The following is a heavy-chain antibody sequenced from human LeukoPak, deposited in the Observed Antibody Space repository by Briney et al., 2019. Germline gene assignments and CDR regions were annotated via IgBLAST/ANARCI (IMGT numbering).Heavy chain of an antibody. CDR1: GFTFSSYW. D-gene: IGHD1/OR15-1a*01. CDR2: INSDGSST. CDR3: ARSAYGWTEQFDF. Sequence: QPGGSLRLSCAASGFTFSSYWMHWVRQAPGKGLVWVSRINSDGSSTSYADSVRGRFTISRDNSKSTLYMQMNTLRAEDTAVYFCARSAYGWTEQFDFWGQGTLVTVSS. V-gene: IGHV3-74*01. J-gene: IGHJ4*02.